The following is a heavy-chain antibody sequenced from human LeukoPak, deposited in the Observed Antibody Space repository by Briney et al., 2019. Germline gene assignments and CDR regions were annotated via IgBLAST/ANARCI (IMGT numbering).Heavy chain of an antibody. D-gene: IGHD1-14*01. CDR3: ARGRTKSRYYYYYGMDV. V-gene: IGHV4-34*01. Sequence: PSETLSLTCAVYGGSFSGYCWSWIRQPPGKGLEWIGEINHSGSTNYNPSLKSRVTISVDTSKNQFSLKLSSVTAADTAVYYCARGRTKSRYYYYYGMDVWGQGTTVTVSS. CDR1: GGSFSGYC. CDR2: INHSGST. J-gene: IGHJ6*02.